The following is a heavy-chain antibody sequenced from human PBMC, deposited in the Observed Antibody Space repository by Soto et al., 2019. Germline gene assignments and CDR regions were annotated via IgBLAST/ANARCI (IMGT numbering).Heavy chain of an antibody. Sequence: QVQLKESGPGLVKPSETLSLTCAVSGYSISSGYFWAWIRQPPGKGLEWIGNIYHTGSAYYKPSLESRVTMSVDKSKNQFSLKLSSVTAADTAVYFCARGPHFYDSSGYQGGVNWGQGILVTVSS. J-gene: IGHJ4*02. D-gene: IGHD3-22*01. CDR1: GYSISSGYF. V-gene: IGHV4-38-2*01. CDR2: IYHTGSA. CDR3: ARGPHFYDSSGYQGGVN.